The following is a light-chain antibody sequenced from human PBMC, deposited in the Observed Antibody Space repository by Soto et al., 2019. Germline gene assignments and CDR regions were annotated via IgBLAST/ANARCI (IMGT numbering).Light chain of an antibody. CDR1: QSLSREF. V-gene: IGKV3-15*01. CDR3: HQYNSWPRGT. CDR2: QTS. Sequence: EIILTQSPGTLSLSPGERATLSCRGSQSLSREFLAWYQQKPGQAPRLLMYQTSSRATGIPVRFRGSGSGTEFTLTISSLQSEDSAVYYCHQYNSWPRGTFGPGTKVEIK. J-gene: IGKJ3*01.